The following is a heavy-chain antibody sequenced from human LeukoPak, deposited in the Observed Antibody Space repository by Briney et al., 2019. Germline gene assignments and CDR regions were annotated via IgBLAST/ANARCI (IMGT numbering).Heavy chain of an antibody. CDR1: GGSISSYY. CDR2: IYYSGST. CDR3: ARVLSEQWTYYYGMDV. Sequence: PSQTLSLTCTVSGGSISSYYWSWIRQPPGKGLELIGYIYYSGSTNYNPSLKSRVTISVDTSKNQFSLKLSSVTAADTAVYYCARVLSEQWTYYYGMDVWGQGTTVTVSS. D-gene: IGHD6-19*01. V-gene: IGHV4-59*01. J-gene: IGHJ6*02.